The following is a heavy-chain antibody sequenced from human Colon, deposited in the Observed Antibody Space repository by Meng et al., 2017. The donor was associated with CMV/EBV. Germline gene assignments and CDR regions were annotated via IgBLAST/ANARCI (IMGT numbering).Heavy chain of an antibody. D-gene: IGHD3-3*01. CDR1: GFNFSDYY. CDR2: ITNSGITT. Sequence: GESLNISCAASGFNFSDYYMSWIRQAPGKGLDWISYITNSGITTYYADYLKCRFIISRDDSKNTLYMQMNSLRAEDTAVYYCAKGSLEWLYYGMDVWGQGTTVTVSS. V-gene: IGHV3-11*01. J-gene: IGHJ6*02. CDR3: AKGSLEWLYYGMDV.